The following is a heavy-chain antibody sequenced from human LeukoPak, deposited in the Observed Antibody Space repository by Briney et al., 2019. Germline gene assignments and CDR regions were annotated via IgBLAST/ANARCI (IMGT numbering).Heavy chain of an antibody. CDR2: IIPIFGTA. J-gene: IGHJ6*03. Sequence: ASVKVSCKASGGTLSSYAISWVRQAPGQGLEWMGGIIPIFGTANYAQKFQGRVTITTDESTSTAYMELSSLRSEDTAVYYCARDTAELSLDLPYYYYMDVWGKGTTVTVSS. CDR1: GGTLSSYA. CDR3: ARDTAELSLDLPYYYYMDV. D-gene: IGHD3-16*02. V-gene: IGHV1-69*05.